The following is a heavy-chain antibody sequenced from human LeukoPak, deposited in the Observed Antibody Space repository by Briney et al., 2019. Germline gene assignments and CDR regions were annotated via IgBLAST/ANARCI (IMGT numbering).Heavy chain of an antibody. CDR2: IYYSGNT. D-gene: IGHD3-10*01. CDR3: ARQGLDSGSSYWYFDL. Sequence: SETLSLTCTVSGGSISTYYWSWIRQPPGKGLEWIGYIYYSGNTNYNPSLKSRVTISADTSKNQFSLKLSSVTAADTAVYYCARQGLDSGSSYWYFDLWGRGTLVTVSS. J-gene: IGHJ2*01. V-gene: IGHV4-59*08. CDR1: GGSISTYY.